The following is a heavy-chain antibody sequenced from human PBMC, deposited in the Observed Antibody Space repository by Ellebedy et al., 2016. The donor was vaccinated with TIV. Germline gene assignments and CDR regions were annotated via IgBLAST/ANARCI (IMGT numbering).Heavy chain of an antibody. Sequence: SETLSLTXTVSGGSISSYYWSWIRQPPGKGLEWIGYIYYSGSTNYNPSLKSRVTISVDTSKNQFSLKLSSVTAADTAVYYCARRTVGEYDAFDIWGQGTMVTVSS. V-gene: IGHV4-59*01. CDR2: IYYSGST. J-gene: IGHJ3*02. CDR1: GGSISSYY. CDR3: ARRTVGEYDAFDI. D-gene: IGHD3-3*01.